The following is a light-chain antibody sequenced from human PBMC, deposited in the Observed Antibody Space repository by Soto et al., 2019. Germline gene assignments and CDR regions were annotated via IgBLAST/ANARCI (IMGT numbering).Light chain of an antibody. CDR3: SSYAVTNIFV. Sequence: QSVLTQPASVSGSPGQSITISCTGSSSDVGRYNHVSWYQHHPGKAPKLLISEVSNRPSGVSNRFSGSKSGYTASLTISGLQAEDEADYYCSSYAVTNIFVFGTGTKVTVL. CDR1: SSDVGRYNH. J-gene: IGLJ1*01. V-gene: IGLV2-14*01. CDR2: EVS.